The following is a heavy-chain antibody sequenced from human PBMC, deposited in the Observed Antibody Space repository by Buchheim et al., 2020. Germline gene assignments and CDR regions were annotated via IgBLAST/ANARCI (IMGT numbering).Heavy chain of an antibody. V-gene: IGHV4-34*01. J-gene: IGHJ6*02. CDR1: GGSFSGYY. CDR2: INHSGST. Sequence: QVQLQQWGAGLLKPSETLSLTCAVYGGSFSGYYWSWIRQPPGKGLEWIGEINHSGSTNYNPSLKSRVTISVDTSKNKFSLKLSSVTAADTAVYYCARVMRRSRGMDVWGQGTT. D-gene: IGHD2-2*01. CDR3: ARVMRRSRGMDV.